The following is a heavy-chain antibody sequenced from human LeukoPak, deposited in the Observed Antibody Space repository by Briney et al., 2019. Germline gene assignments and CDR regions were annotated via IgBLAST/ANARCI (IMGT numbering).Heavy chain of an antibody. CDR1: GYTFTSYD. V-gene: IGHV1-8*02. Sequence: ASVKVSCKASGYTFTSYDIHWVRQATGQGLEWMGWMNPNSGNTGYAQKFLGRVTMTRDTSISTAYMELSRLRSDDTAVYYCARDQVVPAAMIDYWGQGTLVTVSS. CDR3: ARDQVVPAAMIDY. CDR2: MNPNSGNT. J-gene: IGHJ4*02. D-gene: IGHD2-2*01.